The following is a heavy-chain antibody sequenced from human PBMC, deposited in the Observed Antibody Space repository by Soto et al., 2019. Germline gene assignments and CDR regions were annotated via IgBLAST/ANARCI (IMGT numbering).Heavy chain of an antibody. Sequence: PSETLSLTCTVSGGSISSGGYYWSWIRQHPGKGLEWIGYIYYSGSTYYNPSLKSRVTISVDTSKNQFSLKLSSVTAADTAVYYCGRARKDIVVVVAAPLFGYWGQGTLVTVSS. J-gene: IGHJ4*02. CDR2: IYYSGST. D-gene: IGHD2-15*01. V-gene: IGHV4-31*03. CDR3: GRARKDIVVVVAAPLFGY. CDR1: GGSISSGGYY.